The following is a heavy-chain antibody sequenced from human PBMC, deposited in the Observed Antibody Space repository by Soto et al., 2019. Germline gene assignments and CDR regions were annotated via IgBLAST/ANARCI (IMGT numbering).Heavy chain of an antibody. CDR1: GGSISSGGYS. D-gene: IGHD3-9*01. J-gene: IGHJ4*02. V-gene: IGHV4-31*11. Sequence: PSETLSLTCAVSGGSISSGGYSWSWIRQPPGKGLEWIGYIYYSGSTYYNPSLKSRVTISVDTSKNQFSLKLSSVTAADTAVYYCARGSDYDILNGSPYYFEYWGQGTLVTVSS. CDR3: ARGSDYDILNGSPYYFEY. CDR2: IYYSGST.